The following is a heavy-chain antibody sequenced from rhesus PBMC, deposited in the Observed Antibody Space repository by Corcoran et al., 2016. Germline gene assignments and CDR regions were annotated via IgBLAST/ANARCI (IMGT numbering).Heavy chain of an antibody. V-gene: IGHV4-80*01. CDR1: GGSFSSYW. Sequence: QVQLLEMGPGLVKSSETLSLTCSVSGGSFSSYWWVWIRQFPGKTLDWFGEIKVDTGETTYKPTHKSRVSIAHEAAKNQFSLRLEAGTAADTAVYDCASPAGGGHCYGTQCSSGSWGQGVLVTVSS. CDR3: ASPAGGGHCYGTQCSSGS. D-gene: IGHD2-33*01. CDR2: IKVDTGET. J-gene: IGHJ4*01.